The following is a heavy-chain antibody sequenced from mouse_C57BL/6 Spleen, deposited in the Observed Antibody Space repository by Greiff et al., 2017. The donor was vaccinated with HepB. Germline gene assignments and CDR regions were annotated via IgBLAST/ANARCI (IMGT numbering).Heavy chain of an antibody. V-gene: IGHV1-64*01. D-gene: IGHD1-1*01. CDR2: IHPNSGST. Sequence: QVQLQQPGAELVKPGASVKLSCKASGYTFTSYWMHWVKQRPGQGLEWIGMIHPNSGSTNYNEKFKSKATLTVDKSSSTAYMQLSSLTSEDSAVYYCAREEDYGSSYDYWGQGTTLTVSS. J-gene: IGHJ2*01. CDR3: AREEDYGSSYDY. CDR1: GYTFTSYW.